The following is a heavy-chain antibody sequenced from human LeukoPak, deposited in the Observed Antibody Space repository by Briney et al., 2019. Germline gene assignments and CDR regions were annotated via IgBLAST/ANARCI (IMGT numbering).Heavy chain of an antibody. V-gene: IGHV3-21*01. D-gene: IGHD6-13*01. CDR1: GFTFSSYS. Sequence: GGSLRLSCAASGFTFSSYSMNWVRQAPGKGLEWVSSISSSSSYIYYADSVKGRFTISRDNAKNSLYLQMNSLRAEDTAVYYCASIPSRKQLVDYWGQGTLVTVSS. CDR3: ASIPSRKQLVDY. CDR2: ISSSSSYI. J-gene: IGHJ4*02.